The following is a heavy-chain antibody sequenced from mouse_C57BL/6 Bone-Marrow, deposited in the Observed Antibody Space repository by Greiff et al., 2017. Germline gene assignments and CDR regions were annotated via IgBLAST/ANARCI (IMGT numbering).Heavy chain of an antibody. CDR1: GFTFSSYG. CDR2: ISSGGSYT. CDR3: ARHWDYYFDY. D-gene: IGHD4-1*01. V-gene: IGHV5-6*01. J-gene: IGHJ2*01. Sequence: VQLKESGGDLVKPGGSLKLSCAASGFTFSSYGMSWVRQTPDKRLEWVATISSGGSYTYYPDSVKGRFTISRDNAKNTLYLQMSSLKSEDTAMYYCARHWDYYFDYWGQGTTLTVSS.